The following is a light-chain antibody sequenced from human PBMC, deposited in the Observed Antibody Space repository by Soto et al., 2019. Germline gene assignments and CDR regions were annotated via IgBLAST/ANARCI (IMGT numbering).Light chain of an antibody. V-gene: IGKV1-39*01. CDR1: ETISNS. CDR2: AAS. J-gene: IGKJ2*01. CDR3: QQTSSAPRT. Sequence: DIQMTQSPSYLPASVGDRVTITCRASETISNSVTWYQQQPGKAPRLLIFAASRVQNGISSRFSGSGSGTDFPLTINNVKPEDFASYFCQQTSSAPRTFGQGTRLEI.